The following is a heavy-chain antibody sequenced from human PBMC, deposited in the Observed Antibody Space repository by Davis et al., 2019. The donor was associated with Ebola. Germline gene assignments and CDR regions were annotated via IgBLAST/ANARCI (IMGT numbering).Heavy chain of an antibody. J-gene: IGHJ6*02. CDR2: IIPIFGTA. V-gene: IGHV1-69*06. Sequence: AASVKVSCKASGGTFSSYAISWVRQAPGQGLEWMGGIIPIFGTANYAQKFQGRVTITADKSTSTAYMELRSLRSDDTAVYYCARDVEVVGIAAGSYLYYYYGMDVWGQGTTVTVSS. CDR1: GGTFSSYA. CDR3: ARDVEVVGIAAGSYLYYYYGMDV. D-gene: IGHD3-10*01.